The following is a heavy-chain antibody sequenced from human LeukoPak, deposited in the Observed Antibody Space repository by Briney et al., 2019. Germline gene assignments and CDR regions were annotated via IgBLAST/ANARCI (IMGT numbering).Heavy chain of an antibody. CDR1: GFSFRSYV. J-gene: IGHJ4*02. Sequence: GGSLRLSCVASGFSFRSYVMHWVRQAPGKGLEWVAVISSDGRDKFYTDSVRGRFTISRDNSRNTVYLRVSSVRAEDTAVYYCARDQETLSAMDYWGQGTLVTVT. CDR3: ARDQETLSAMDY. D-gene: IGHD2-2*03. CDR2: ISSDGRDK. V-gene: IGHV3-30*04.